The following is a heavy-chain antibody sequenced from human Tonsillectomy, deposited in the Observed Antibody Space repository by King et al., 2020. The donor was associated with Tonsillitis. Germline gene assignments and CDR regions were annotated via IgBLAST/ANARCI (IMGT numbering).Heavy chain of an antibody. J-gene: IGHJ6*02. V-gene: IGHV1-2*02. CDR2: INPNSGGT. D-gene: IGHD3-3*01. Sequence: QLVQSGAEVKKPGASVKVSCKASGYTFTGYYMHWVRQAPGQGLEWMGWINPNSGGTNYVQKFQGRVTMTRDTSISTAYMGLSRLRSDDTAVYYCARDSREVLRFLECLPTQNYGMDDWGQGTTVTVSS. CDR1: GYTFTGYY. CDR3: ARDSREVLRFLECLPTQNYGMDD.